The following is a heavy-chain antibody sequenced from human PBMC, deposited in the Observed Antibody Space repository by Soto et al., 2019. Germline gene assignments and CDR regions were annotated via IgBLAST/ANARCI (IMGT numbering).Heavy chain of an antibody. CDR1: GDSISPHY. D-gene: IGHD5-18*01. CDR2: IYYSGST. J-gene: IGHJ4*02. Sequence: PSETLSLTCAVSGDSISPHYWGWIRQPPGKGLEWIGSIYYSGSTYYNPSLRSRVIISVDTSKNQFSLKLSSVTAADTAVYYCAREDKSYGYDSWGQGTLVTVSS. CDR3: AREDKSYGYDS. V-gene: IGHV4-39*07.